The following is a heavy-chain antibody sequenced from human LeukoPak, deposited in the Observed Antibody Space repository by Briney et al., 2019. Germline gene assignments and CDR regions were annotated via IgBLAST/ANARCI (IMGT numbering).Heavy chain of an antibody. V-gene: IGHV3-11*04. CDR1: GFTFSDYY. CDR3: AREYSSSSGRAFDI. J-gene: IGHJ3*02. CDR2: TSGSGSTI. D-gene: IGHD6-6*01. Sequence: GGSLRLSCAASGFTFSDYYMSWIRQAPGKGLEWVSSTSGSGSTIYYADSVKGRFTISRDNAKNSLYLQMNSLRDEDTAVYYCAREYSSSSGRAFDIWGQGTMVTVSS.